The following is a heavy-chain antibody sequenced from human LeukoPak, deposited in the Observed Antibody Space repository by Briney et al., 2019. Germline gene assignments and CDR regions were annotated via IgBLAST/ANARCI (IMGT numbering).Heavy chain of an antibody. V-gene: IGHV1-2*02. J-gene: IGHJ4*02. D-gene: IGHD6-6*01. CDR2: INPNSGGT. CDR3: ARVRPRQPIDY. CDR1: GYTFTGYY. Sequence: ASVKVSCKASGYTFTGYYMHWVRQAPGQGIEWMGWINPNSGGTSYAQKFQGRVTMTRDTSISTAYMELSRLRSDDTAVYYCARVRPRQPIDYWGQGTLVTVSS.